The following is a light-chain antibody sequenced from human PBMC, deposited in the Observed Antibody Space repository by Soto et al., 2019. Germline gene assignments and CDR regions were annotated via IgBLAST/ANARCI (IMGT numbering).Light chain of an antibody. V-gene: IGLV2-14*01. CDR2: DVH. Sequence: QSALTQPASVSGSPGQSITVSCTGTSSDIGDSDFVSWYQQCPGRVPKLIIYDVHKRPSGVSDRFSGSKSASTASLTISGFQTEDKADYYCCSYTTSKTWVFGGGTKVTVL. CDR3: CSYTTSKTWV. J-gene: IGLJ3*02. CDR1: SSDIGDSDF.